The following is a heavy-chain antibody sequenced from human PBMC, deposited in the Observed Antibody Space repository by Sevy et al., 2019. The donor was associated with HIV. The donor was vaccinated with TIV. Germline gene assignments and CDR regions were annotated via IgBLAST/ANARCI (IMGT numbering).Heavy chain of an antibody. J-gene: IGHJ4*02. D-gene: IGHD6-13*01. CDR2: FSGSGSSA. CDR3: AKDRSNYIASAGTLDY. CDR1: GFTVSSYG. V-gene: IGHV3-23*01. Sequence: GGSLRLSCAASGFTVSSYGMSWVRQAPGKGLKWVSGFSGSGSSAYYADSVKGRFTISRDISKNTLNLQMNSLRVEDTAVYFCAKDRSNYIASAGTLDYWGQGTLVTVSS.